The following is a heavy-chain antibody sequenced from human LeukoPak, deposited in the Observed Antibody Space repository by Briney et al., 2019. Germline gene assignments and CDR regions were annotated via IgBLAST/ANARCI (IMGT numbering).Heavy chain of an antibody. V-gene: IGHV4-39*01. CDR1: GVSIRSSGYY. J-gene: IGHJ5*02. CDR3: ARASGVLPSFEWANWFDT. D-gene: IGHD3-9*01. Sequence: PSETLSLTCTVSGVSIRSSGYYWPWIRQPPGRGLEWIGTIHYIGSTFYKPPLKRLLTVSADTSRNQFYMKLSSVTAADTAVYYCARASGVLPSFEWANWFDTWGQGSLVTVSS. CDR2: IHYIGST.